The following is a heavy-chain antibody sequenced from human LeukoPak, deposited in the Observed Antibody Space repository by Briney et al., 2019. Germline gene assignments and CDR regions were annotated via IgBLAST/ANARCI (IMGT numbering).Heavy chain of an antibody. CDR1: GFTFSAYA. Sequence: GGSLRLSCAASGFTFSAYAMHWVRQAPGKGQEWVTVISDDGDNKYYADSVKGRFTISRDNSKNTLYLQMTSLRAVDSAVYYCARDEYTTIQHGAFDVWGQGTMVTVSS. CDR2: ISDDGDNK. V-gene: IGHV3-30-3*01. J-gene: IGHJ3*01. D-gene: IGHD5-18*01. CDR3: ARDEYTTIQHGAFDV.